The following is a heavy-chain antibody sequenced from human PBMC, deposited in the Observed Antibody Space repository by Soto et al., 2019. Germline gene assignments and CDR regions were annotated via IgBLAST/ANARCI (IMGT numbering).Heavy chain of an antibody. CDR3: AKGYCSGGSCYRTVDY. CDR2: IIPILGIA. CDR1: GGTFSSYT. D-gene: IGHD2-15*01. Sequence: ASVKVSCKATGGTFSSYTISWVRQAPGQGLEWMGRIIPILGIANYAQKFQGRVTITADKSTGTAYMELSSLRSEDTAVYYCAKGYCSGGSCYRTVDYWGQGTLVNVSS. V-gene: IGHV1-69*02. J-gene: IGHJ4*02.